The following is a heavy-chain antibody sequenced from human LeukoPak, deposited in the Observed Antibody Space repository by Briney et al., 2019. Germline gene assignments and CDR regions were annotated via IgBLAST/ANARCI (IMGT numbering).Heavy chain of an antibody. D-gene: IGHD3-10*01. CDR1: GLTFSTYG. J-gene: IGHJ3*02. CDR2: ISGDGAST. Sequence: GGSLRFSCAASGLTFSTYGMGWVRQAPGKGLEWVSAISGDGASTYYADSVKGRFAISRDNSKNTLYLQMNSLRAEDTAVYYCAKEYGSDAFDIWGEGTMVTVSS. CDR3: AKEYGSDAFDI. V-gene: IGHV3-23*01.